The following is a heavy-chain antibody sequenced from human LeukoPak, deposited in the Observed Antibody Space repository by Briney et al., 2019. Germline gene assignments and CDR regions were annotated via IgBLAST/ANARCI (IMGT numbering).Heavy chain of an antibody. CDR3: ARGGRVVPAAIWYYYGMDV. J-gene: IGHJ6*02. CDR1: GFTVSSNY. CDR2: IYSGGST. Sequence: GGSLRLSCAASGFTVSSNYMSWVRQAPGKGLELVSVIYSGGSTYYSDSVKGRFTISRDNSKNTLYLQMNSLRAEDTAVYYCARGGRVVPAAIWYYYGMDVWGQGTTVTVSS. V-gene: IGHV3-53*01. D-gene: IGHD2-2*01.